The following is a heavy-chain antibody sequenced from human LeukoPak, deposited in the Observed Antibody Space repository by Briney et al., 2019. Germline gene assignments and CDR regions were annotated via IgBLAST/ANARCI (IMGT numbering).Heavy chain of an antibody. Sequence: ASVKVSCKASGYTFIGYYMHWVRQAPGQGLEWMGWINPNTGGTDYEQKFQGRVTMTRDTFIRTAYMELSRLTSDDTALYYCVRDRYYGSGHVYQMDVWGQGTTVTVSS. CDR3: VRDRYYGSGHVYQMDV. V-gene: IGHV1-2*02. CDR1: GYTFIGYY. CDR2: INPNTGGT. D-gene: IGHD3-10*01. J-gene: IGHJ6*02.